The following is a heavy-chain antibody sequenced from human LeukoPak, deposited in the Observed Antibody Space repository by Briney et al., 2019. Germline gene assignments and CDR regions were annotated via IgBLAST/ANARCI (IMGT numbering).Heavy chain of an antibody. CDR3: ARESWDCSGGSCYTWI. CDR1: GGSISSGSYY. D-gene: IGHD2-15*01. V-gene: IGHV4-61*02. J-gene: IGHJ4*02. CDR2: IYTSGST. Sequence: SQTLSLTCTVSGGSISSGSYYWSWIRQPAGKGLEWIGRIYTSGSTNYNPSLKSRVTISVDTSKNQFSLKRSSVTAADTAVYYCARESWDCSGGSCYTWIWGQGTLVTVSS.